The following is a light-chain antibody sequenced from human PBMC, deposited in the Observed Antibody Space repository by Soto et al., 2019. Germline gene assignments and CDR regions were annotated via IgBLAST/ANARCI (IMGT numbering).Light chain of an antibody. CDR2: EVS. J-gene: IGLJ1*01. Sequence: QSVLTQPPSASGSPGQSVTISCTGTSSDIGGYNYVSWYQQYPGKAPKLMIYEVSNRPSGVPDRFSGSKSGNTASLTISGLQAEDEADYYCSSYTSSSTYVFGTGTKLTVL. V-gene: IGLV2-18*02. CDR1: SSDIGGYNY. CDR3: SSYTSSSTYV.